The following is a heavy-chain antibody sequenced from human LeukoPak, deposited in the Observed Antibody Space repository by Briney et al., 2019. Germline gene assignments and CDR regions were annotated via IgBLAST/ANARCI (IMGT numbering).Heavy chain of an antibody. J-gene: IGHJ4*02. D-gene: IGHD3-22*01. Sequence: GGSLRLSCAVSGITLSNYGMSWVRQAPGKGLEWVADISDRGSRTNYADSVKGRFTISTDHPKNTLYLQMNSLRAEDTAVYFCAKRGVVIRVILVGFHKEAYYFDSWGQGALVTVSS. CDR3: AKRGVVIRVILVGFHKEAYYFDS. V-gene: IGHV3-23*01. CDR1: GITLSNYG. CDR2: ISDRGSRT.